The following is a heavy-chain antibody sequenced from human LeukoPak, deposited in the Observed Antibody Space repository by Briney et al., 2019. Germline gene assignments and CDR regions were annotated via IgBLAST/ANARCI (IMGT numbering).Heavy chain of an antibody. CDR3: ARWPYSGSYYGDY. CDR2: ISAYNGNT. Sequence: ASVKVSCKASGYTFTGYYMHWVRQAPGQGLEWMGWISAYNGNTNYAQKLQGRVTMTTDTSTSTAYMELRSLRSDDTAVYYCARWPYSGSYYGDYWGQGTLVTVSS. V-gene: IGHV1-18*04. J-gene: IGHJ4*02. D-gene: IGHD1-26*01. CDR1: GYTFTGYY.